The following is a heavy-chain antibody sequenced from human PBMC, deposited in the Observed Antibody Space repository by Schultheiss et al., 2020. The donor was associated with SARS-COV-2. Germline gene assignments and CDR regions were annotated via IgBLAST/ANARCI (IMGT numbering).Heavy chain of an antibody. V-gene: IGHV4-30-2*01. CDR2: IYHSGST. CDR1: GGSISSGGYS. D-gene: IGHD2-15*01. J-gene: IGHJ6*02. Sequence: LRLSCAVSGGSISSGGYSWSWIRQPPGKGLEWIGYIYHSGSTYYNPSLKSRVTISVDRSKNQFSLKLSSVTAADTAVYYCARGDPYWFKYAMDVWGQGTTVTVSS. CDR3: ARGDPYWFKYAMDV.